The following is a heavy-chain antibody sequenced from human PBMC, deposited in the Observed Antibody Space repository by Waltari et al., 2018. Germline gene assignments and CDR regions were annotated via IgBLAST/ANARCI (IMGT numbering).Heavy chain of an antibody. V-gene: IGHV3-23*03. J-gene: IGHJ1*01. CDR2: IYSGGST. Sequence: EVQLLESGGGLVQPGGSLRLSCAASGFTFSSYAMSWVRQAPGKGLEWVSVIYSGGSTYYADSVKGRFTISRDNSKNTLYLQMNSLRAEDTAVYYCAKEGSSWYYLRGSWHWGQGTLVTVSS. CDR3: AKEGSSWYYLRGSWH. D-gene: IGHD6-13*01. CDR1: GFTFSSYA.